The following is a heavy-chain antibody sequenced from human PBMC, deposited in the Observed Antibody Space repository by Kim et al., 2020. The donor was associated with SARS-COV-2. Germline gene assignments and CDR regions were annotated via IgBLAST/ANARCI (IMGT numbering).Heavy chain of an antibody. J-gene: IGHJ6*02. V-gene: IGHV1-18*04. D-gene: IGHD3-10*01. Sequence: ASVKVSCKASGYTFTSYGISWVRQAPGQGLEWMGWISAYNGNTNYAQKLQGRVTMTTDTSTSTAYMELRSLRSDDTAVYYCARDNPRPYYYGSGRGGNYYYGMDVWGQGTTVTVSS. CDR3: ARDNPRPYYYGSGRGGNYYYGMDV. CDR2: ISAYNGNT. CDR1: GYTFTSYG.